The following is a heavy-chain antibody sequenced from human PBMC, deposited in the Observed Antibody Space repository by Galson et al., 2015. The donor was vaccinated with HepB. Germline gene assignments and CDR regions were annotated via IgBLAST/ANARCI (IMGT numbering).Heavy chain of an antibody. J-gene: IGHJ5*02. CDR3: AKWRLSERWFDP. CDR1: GFTFDDFA. V-gene: IGHV3-9*01. D-gene: IGHD1-1*01. Sequence: SLRLSCAASGFTFDDFAMHWVRHAPGKGLEWVSGISWNGGIIGYADSVKGRFTISRDSANNSLYLQMNSLRAEDTALYYCAKWRLSERWFDPWGQGTLVTVSS. CDR2: ISWNGGII.